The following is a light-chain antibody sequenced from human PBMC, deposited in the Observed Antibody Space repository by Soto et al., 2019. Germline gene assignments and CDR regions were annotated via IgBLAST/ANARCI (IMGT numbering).Light chain of an antibody. Sequence: QSVLTQPASVSGSPGQSITISCTGTISDVGGYNYVSWYQHHPGKAPKFLIYEVSNRPSGVSNRFSGSKSGNTASLTISGLQAEDEADYYCSSYTSSGTLYVSGTGTKVTVL. V-gene: IGLV2-14*01. CDR2: EVS. CDR1: ISDVGGYNY. CDR3: SSYTSSGTLYV. J-gene: IGLJ1*01.